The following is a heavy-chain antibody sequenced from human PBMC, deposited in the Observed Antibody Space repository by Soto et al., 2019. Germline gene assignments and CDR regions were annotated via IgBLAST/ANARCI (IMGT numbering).Heavy chain of an antibody. Sequence: QVQLVESGGGLVKPGGSLRLSCAASGFTFSDYYMSWIRQAPGKGLEWVSYISRSGSTIYYADSVKGRFTISRDNAKNSLYLQMNGLGAEDTAVYYRARPPYDYGSERYYGVGGDYWGQGSLVTVSS. CDR1: GFTFSDYY. V-gene: IGHV3-11*01. J-gene: IGHJ4*02. CDR2: ISRSGSTI. D-gene: IGHD3-10*01. CDR3: ARPPYDYGSERYYGVGGDY.